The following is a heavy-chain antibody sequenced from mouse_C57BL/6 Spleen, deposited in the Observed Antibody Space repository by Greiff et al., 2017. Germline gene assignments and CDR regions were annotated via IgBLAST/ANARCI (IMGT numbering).Heavy chain of an antibody. V-gene: IGHV1-52*01. D-gene: IGHD1-1*01. CDR2: IDPSGSET. CDR3: ARSGITTVAAHWYFDV. Sequence: QVQLQQPGAELVRPGSSVKLSCKASGYTFTSYWMHWVKQRPIHGLEWIGNIDPSGSETHYNQKFKDKATLTVDKSSSTAYMQLSSLTSEDSAVYCGARSGITTVAAHWYFDVWGTGTTVTVSS. J-gene: IGHJ1*03. CDR1: GYTFTSYW.